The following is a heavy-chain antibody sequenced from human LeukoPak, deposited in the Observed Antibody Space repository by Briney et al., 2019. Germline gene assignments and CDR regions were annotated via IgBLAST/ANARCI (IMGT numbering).Heavy chain of an antibody. J-gene: IGHJ4*02. CDR3: GRGGPPYAVDH. CDR2: INADGTVT. Sequence: TGGSLRLSCAASRFTFSGYYVHWVRQAPGKGLVWVSHINADGTVTDYADSVKGRFTISRDNAKNTLYLQMNNLRTDDTAVYYCGRGGPPYAVDHCGQGTLVTVSS. CDR1: RFTFSGYY. V-gene: IGHV3-74*01. D-gene: IGHD3-16*01.